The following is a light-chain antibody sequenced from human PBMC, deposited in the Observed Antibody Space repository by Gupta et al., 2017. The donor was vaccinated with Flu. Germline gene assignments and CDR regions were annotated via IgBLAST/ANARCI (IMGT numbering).Light chain of an antibody. V-gene: IGLV1-47*01. Sequence: QSVLTQPPSASGTPGQRVTISCSGSSSHIGGNYVYWYQQLPGTAPKIPNYRNNQRPSGVPDRFSGSKSGTSATLAISGLRSEDESDYYCAAGDDSLSGRVFGGGTKLTVL. CDR1: SSHIGGNY. CDR2: RNN. J-gene: IGLJ3*02. CDR3: AAGDDSLSGRV.